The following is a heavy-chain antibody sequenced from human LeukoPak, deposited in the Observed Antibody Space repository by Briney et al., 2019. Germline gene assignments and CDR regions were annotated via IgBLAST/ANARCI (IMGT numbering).Heavy chain of an antibody. V-gene: IGHV3-30*04. CDR1: GFTFSNYA. D-gene: IGHD3-10*01. Sequence: GGSLRLSCAASGFTFSNYAMHWVRQAPGKGLEWVALISYDGSGKYYSVSVKGRFTISRDSSENTLYLQMNSLRAEDTAIYYCARERTGYYVVYWGQGTLVTVSS. J-gene: IGHJ4*02. CDR2: ISYDGSGK. CDR3: ARERTGYYVVY.